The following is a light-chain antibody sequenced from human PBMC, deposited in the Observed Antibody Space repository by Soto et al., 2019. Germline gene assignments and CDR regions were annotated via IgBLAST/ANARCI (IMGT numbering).Light chain of an antibody. CDR1: QTISSW. CDR2: KAS. J-gene: IGKJ1*01. CDR3: QQYKTSPWT. Sequence: IQMTQSPSTLSASVGDGVPITCRASQTISSWLAWYQQKPGKAPKLLIYKASTLKSGVPSRFSGGGSGTEFTLSISSLQPDDFATYYCQQYKTSPWTFGQGTKVDI. V-gene: IGKV1-5*03.